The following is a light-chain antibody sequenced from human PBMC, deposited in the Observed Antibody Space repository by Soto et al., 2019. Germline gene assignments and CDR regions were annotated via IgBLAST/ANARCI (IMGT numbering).Light chain of an antibody. CDR3: QQTSTTPFT. V-gene: IGKV1-39*01. CDR1: QTITTF. CDR2: DAS. J-gene: IGKJ3*01. Sequence: DIQMTQSPSSLSASVGDRVTITCRSSQTITTFLNWYQKKPAKAPKLLIYDASRLQSGVPSRFSGSASGTEFTLTISSLQPEDFATYYCQQTSTTPFTFGPGTNVDVK.